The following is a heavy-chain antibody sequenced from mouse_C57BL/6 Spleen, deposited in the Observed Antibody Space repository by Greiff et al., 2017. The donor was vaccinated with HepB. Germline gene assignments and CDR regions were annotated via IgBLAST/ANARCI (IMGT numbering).Heavy chain of an antibody. D-gene: IGHD1-1*02. Sequence: QVHVKQSGAELVKPGASVKLSCKASGYTFTEYTIHWVKQRSGQGLEWIGWFYPGSGSIKYNEKFKDKATLTADKSSSTVYMELSRLTSEDSAVYFCARHEGGGAWFAYWGQGTLVTVSA. CDR2: FYPGSGSI. V-gene: IGHV1-62-2*01. CDR1: GYTFTEYT. J-gene: IGHJ3*01. CDR3: ARHEGGGAWFAY.